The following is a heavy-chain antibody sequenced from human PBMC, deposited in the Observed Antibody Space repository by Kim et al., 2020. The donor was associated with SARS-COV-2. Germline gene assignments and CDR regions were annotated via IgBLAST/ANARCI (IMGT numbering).Heavy chain of an antibody. CDR2: IYYSGST. D-gene: IGHD3-10*01. V-gene: IGHV4-59*13. Sequence: SETLSLTCTVSGGSISSYYWSWIRQPPGKGLDWIVYIYYSGSTNYNPPLKSRVTISVDTSKNQFSLKLSSVTAADTAVYYGARAGESGWFRVISGMDVWGQGTTVTVSS. CDR1: GGSISSYY. CDR3: ARAGESGWFRVISGMDV. J-gene: IGHJ6*02.